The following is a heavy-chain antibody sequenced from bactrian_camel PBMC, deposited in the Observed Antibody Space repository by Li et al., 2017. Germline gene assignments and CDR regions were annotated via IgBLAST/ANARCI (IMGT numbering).Heavy chain of an antibody. D-gene: IGHD2*01. J-gene: IGHJ4*01. CDR2: MDTDGRT. CDR1: GYTSRNKF. CDR3: VPFPSIVTTD. V-gene: IGHV3S53*01. Sequence: QVQLVESGGGSVQAGGSLRLSCAASGYTSRNKFMGWFRQAPGKEREWVAAMDTDGRTTYLDSVKGRFTISRDNAKNTLYLQMNSLEPEDTALYYCVPFPSIVTTDWGRGTQVTVS.